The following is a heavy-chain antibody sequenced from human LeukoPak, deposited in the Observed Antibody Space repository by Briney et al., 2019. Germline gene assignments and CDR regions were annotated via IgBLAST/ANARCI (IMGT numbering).Heavy chain of an antibody. CDR1: GGSFSGYY. CDR3: ARETYYYDSSGLLRAFDT. D-gene: IGHD3-22*01. J-gene: IGHJ3*02. V-gene: IGHV4-34*01. Sequence: SETLSLTCAVYGGSFSGYYWSWIRQPPGKGLEWIGEINHSGSTNYNPSLKSRVTISVDTSKNQFSLKLSSVTAADTAVYYCARETYYYDSSGLLRAFDTWGQGTMITVSS. CDR2: INHSGST.